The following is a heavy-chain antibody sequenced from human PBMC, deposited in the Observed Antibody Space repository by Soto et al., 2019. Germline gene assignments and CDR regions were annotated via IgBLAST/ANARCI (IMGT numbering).Heavy chain of an antibody. D-gene: IGHD2-2*01. J-gene: IGHJ6*02. V-gene: IGHV3-23*01. CDR3: AKDPPWTVGPLAMDV. CDR2: FSGSGGNI. Sequence: LQVPGKGLEWVSTFSGSGGNIYYGESVKGRFTISRDDPKNTLYLDMNSLRVEDTAVYYCAKDPPWTVGPLAMDVWGQGTTVTVSS.